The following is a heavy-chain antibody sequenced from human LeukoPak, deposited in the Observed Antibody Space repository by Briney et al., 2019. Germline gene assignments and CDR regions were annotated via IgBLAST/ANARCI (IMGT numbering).Heavy chain of an antibody. D-gene: IGHD3-10*01. Sequence: SETLSLTCTVSGGSISSSSYYWGWIRQPPGKGLEWIGSIYYSGSTYYNPSLKSRVTISVDTSKNQFSLKLSSVTAADTAVYYCARSNMVRGVIRPPNYFDYWGQGTLVTVSS. CDR2: IYYSGST. CDR1: GGSISSSSYY. J-gene: IGHJ4*02. CDR3: ARSNMVRGVIRPPNYFDY. V-gene: IGHV4-39*07.